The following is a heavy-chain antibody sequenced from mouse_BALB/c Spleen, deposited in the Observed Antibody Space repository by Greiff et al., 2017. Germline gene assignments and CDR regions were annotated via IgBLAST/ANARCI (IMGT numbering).Heavy chain of an antibody. Sequence: DVKLVESGGGLVQPKGSLKLSCAASGFTFNTYAMNWVRQAPGKGLEWVARIRSKSNNYATYYADSVKDRFTISRDDSQSMLYLQMNNLKTEDTAMYYCVRDGYGFAYWGQGTLVTVSA. CDR2: IRSKSNNYAT. D-gene: IGHD1-2*01. V-gene: IGHV10-1*02. CDR3: VRDGYGFAY. J-gene: IGHJ3*01. CDR1: GFTFNTYA.